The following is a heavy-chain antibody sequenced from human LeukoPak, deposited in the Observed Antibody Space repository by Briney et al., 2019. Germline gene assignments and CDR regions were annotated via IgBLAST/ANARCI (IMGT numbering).Heavy chain of an antibody. CDR1: GFPFSNYG. Sequence: PGGSLRLSCAASGFPFSNYGMHWVRQAPGKGLGWVAVIWNDGRMTYYRDSVKGRFTISRDNSKNTLSLQMNSLRAEDTAVYYCARGRSGYGPFDAFDIWGHGTWVTVSS. V-gene: IGHV3-33*01. J-gene: IGHJ3*02. CDR3: ARGRSGYGPFDAFDI. D-gene: IGHD3-22*01. CDR2: IWNDGRMT.